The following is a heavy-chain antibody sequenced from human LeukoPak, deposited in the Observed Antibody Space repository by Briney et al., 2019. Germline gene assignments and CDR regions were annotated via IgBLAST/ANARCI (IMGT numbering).Heavy chain of an antibody. CDR3: ARDPGPRFSHIAVVTAIYGFDY. J-gene: IGHJ4*02. V-gene: IGHV3-30-3*01. D-gene: IGHD2-21*02. CDR2: ISYDGSNK. CDR1: GFTFSSYA. Sequence: GGSLRLSCAASGFTFSSYAMHWVRQAPGKGLEWVAVISYDGSNKYYADSVKGRFTISRDNSKNTLYLQMNSLRAEDTAVYYCARDPGPRFSHIAVVTAIYGFDYWGQGTLVTVSS.